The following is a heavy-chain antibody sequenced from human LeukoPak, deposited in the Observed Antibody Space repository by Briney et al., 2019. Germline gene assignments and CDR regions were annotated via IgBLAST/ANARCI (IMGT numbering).Heavy chain of an antibody. D-gene: IGHD2-2*01. CDR3: AKPPEYCSSTSCYFY. J-gene: IGHJ4*02. V-gene: IGHV3-30*18. CDR1: GITLRSYC. CDR2: ISYDGSNK. Sequence: GSLRLSCSGSGITLRSYCLHWVRPAPSQGLEWGAVISYDGSNKYYADSVKGRFTISRDNSKNTLYLQMNSLRAEDTAVYYCAKPPEYCSSTSCYFYWGQGTLVTVSS.